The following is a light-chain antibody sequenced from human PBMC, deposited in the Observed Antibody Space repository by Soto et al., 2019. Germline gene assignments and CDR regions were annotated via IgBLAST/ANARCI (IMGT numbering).Light chain of an antibody. CDR3: LQNYNSPLT. V-gene: IGKV1-6*01. CDR2: ASS. Sequence: ALPLTQSPSSLSASVGDTVSITFRASQSISHDLGWYQQKPGKAPKLLIYASSSLQSGVSSRFSGSGSGTDFTLTISSLQPEDFATYYCLQNYNSPLTFGGGTKVDIK. CDR1: QSISHD. J-gene: IGKJ4*01.